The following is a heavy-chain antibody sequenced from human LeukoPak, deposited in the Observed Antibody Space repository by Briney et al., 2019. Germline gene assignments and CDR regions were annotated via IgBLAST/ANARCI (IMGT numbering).Heavy chain of an antibody. CDR3: VRVPPYSKGRDY. Sequence: SETLSLTCAVYGGSFSGYYWSWIRQPPGKGLEWIVEINHPGSTNHSPSLKSRVTISVDTSKNQFSLKLSSVTAADTAVYYCVRVPPYSKGRDYWGRGTVVTVP. CDR1: GGSFSGYY. J-gene: IGHJ4*02. V-gene: IGHV4-34*01. CDR2: INHPGST. D-gene: IGHD4-11*01.